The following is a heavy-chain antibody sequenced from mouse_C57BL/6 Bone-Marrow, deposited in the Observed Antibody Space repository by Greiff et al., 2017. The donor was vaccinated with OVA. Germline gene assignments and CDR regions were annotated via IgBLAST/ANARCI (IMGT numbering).Heavy chain of an antibody. D-gene: IGHD2-5*01. J-gene: IGHJ3*01. V-gene: IGHV1-81*01. CDR3: ARDYSNWFAY. CDR1: GYTFTSYG. CDR2: IYPRSGNT. Sequence: VQLVESGAELARPGASVKLSCKASGYTFTSYGISWVKQRTGQGLEWIGEIYPRSGNTYYNEKFKGKATLTADKSSSTAYMELRSLTSEDSAVYFCARDYSNWFAYWGQGTLVTVSA.